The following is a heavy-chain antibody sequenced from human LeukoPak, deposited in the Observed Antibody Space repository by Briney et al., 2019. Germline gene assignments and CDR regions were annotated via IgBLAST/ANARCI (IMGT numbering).Heavy chain of an antibody. Sequence: ASVKVSCKASGYTFTSYGISWVRQAPGQGLEWMGWISAYNGNTNYAQKFQGRVTMTRDTSTSTVYMELSSLRSEDTAVYYCARGYSGRFDYWGQGTLVTVSS. V-gene: IGHV1-18*01. D-gene: IGHD5-12*01. CDR3: ARGYSGRFDY. J-gene: IGHJ4*02. CDR1: GYTFTSYG. CDR2: ISAYNGNT.